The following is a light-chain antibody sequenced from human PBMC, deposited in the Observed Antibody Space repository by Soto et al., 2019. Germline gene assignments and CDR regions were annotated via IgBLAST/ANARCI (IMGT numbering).Light chain of an antibody. J-gene: IGKJ5*01. CDR1: QSISSY. V-gene: IGKV1-39*01. Sequence: IQMTQSPSSLSASVGDRVTITCRASQSISSYLNWYQQKPGKAPKLLIYAASSLQSGVPSRFSGSGSGTDFTLTISSLQPEDFATYYCQQSYSIITFGQGTRLEI. CDR3: QQSYSIIT. CDR2: AAS.